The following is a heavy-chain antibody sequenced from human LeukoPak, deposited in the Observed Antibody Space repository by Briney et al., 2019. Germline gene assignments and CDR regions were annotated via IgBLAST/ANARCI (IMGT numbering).Heavy chain of an antibody. CDR2: IYYSGST. V-gene: IGHV4-59*06. CDR3: ARRGYYDSSGYSNWFDP. D-gene: IGHD3-22*01. J-gene: IGHJ5*02. CDR1: GGSISSYY. Sequence: SETLSLTCTVSGGSISSYYWSWIRQHPGKGLEWIGYIYYSGSTYYNPSLKSRVTISVDTSKNQFSLKLSSVTAADTAVYYCARRGYYDSSGYSNWFDPWGQGTLVTVSS.